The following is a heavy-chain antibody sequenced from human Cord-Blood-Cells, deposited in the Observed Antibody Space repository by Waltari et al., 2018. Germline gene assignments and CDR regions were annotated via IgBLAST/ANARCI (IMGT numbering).Heavy chain of an antibody. V-gene: IGHV1-69*01. Sequence: QVQLVQSGAEVKKPGSSVKVSCKASGGTFSSYAISWVRQAPGQGLEWMGGISPIVGTANYAQKCQGRVTITADESTSTAYMELSSLRSEDTAVYYCARLRTSSSSTDAFDIWGQGTMVTVSS. J-gene: IGHJ3*02. CDR1: GGTFSSYA. CDR3: ARLRTSSSSTDAFDI. D-gene: IGHD6-6*01. CDR2: ISPIVGTA.